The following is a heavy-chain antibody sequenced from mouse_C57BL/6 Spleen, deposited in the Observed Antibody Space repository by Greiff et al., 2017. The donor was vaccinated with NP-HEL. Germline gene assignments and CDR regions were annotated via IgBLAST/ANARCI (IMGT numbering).Heavy chain of an antibody. Sequence: QVQLQQSGAELVRPGASVTLSCKASGYTFTDYEMHWVKQTPVHGLEWIGAIDPETGGTAYNQKFKGKAILTADKSSSTAYMELRSLTSEVSAVYYCTGDTTVGGFAYWGQGTLVTVSA. J-gene: IGHJ3*01. CDR1: GYTFTDYE. CDR2: IDPETGGT. V-gene: IGHV1-15*01. CDR3: TGDTTVGGFAY. D-gene: IGHD1-1*01.